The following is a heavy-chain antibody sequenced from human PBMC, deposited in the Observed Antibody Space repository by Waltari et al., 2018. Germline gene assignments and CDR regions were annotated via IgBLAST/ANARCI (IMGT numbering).Heavy chain of an antibody. CDR2: IYHSGST. J-gene: IGHJ4*02. CDR3: ATKIAARPGVDY. CDR1: GYSISSGYY. V-gene: IGHV4-38-2*01. Sequence: QVQLQESGPGLVKPSETLSLTCAVSGYSISSGYYWGWIRPPPGKGLEWIGSIYHSGSTYYNPSLKGRVTISVDTSKNQFSLKLSSVTAADTAVYYCATKIAARPGVDYWGQGTLVTVSS. D-gene: IGHD6-6*01.